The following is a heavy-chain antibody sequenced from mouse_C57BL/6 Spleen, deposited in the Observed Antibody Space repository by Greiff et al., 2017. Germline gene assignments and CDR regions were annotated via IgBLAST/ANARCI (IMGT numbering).Heavy chain of an antibody. CDR1: GFTFSDYY. CDR2: INYDGSST. D-gene: IGHD1-1*01. J-gene: IGHJ2*01. CDR3: ARERHYGSSYDY. Sequence: EVHLVESEGGLVQPGSSMKLSCTASGFTFSDYYMAWVRQVPEKGLEWVANINYDGSSTYYLDSLKSRFIISRDNAKNILYLQMSSLKSEDTATYYCARERHYGSSYDYWGQGTTLTVSS. V-gene: IGHV5-16*01.